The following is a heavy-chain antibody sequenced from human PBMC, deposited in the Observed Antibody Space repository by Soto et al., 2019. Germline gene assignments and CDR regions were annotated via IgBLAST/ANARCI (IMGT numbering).Heavy chain of an antibody. CDR2: IYHSGST. V-gene: IGHV4-30-2*01. J-gene: IGHJ5*02. CDR3: ARVVHAELRWFDP. CDR1: GGSISSGGYP. D-gene: IGHD1-7*01. Sequence: SETLSLTCAVSGGSISSGGYPWSWIRQPPGKRLEWIGYIYHSGSTYYNPSLKGRVTISVDRSKNQFSLKLSSVTAADTAVYYCARVVHAELRWFDPWGQGTLVTVSS.